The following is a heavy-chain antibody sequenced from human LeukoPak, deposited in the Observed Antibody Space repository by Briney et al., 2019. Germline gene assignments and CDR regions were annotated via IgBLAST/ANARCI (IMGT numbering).Heavy chain of an antibody. CDR1: GGTFSSYA. V-gene: IGHV1-69*05. CDR3: ARDHPGSGSRNGFDY. Sequence: SVKVSCKASGGTFSSYAISWVRQAPGQGLGWMGGIIPIFGTANYAQKSQGRVTITTDESTSTAYMELSSLRSEDTAVYYCARDHPGSGSRNGFDYWGQGTLVTVSS. J-gene: IGHJ4*02. D-gene: IGHD3-10*01. CDR2: IIPIFGTA.